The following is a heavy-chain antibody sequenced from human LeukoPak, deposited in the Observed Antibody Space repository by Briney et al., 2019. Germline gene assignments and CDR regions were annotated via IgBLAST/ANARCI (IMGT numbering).Heavy chain of an antibody. CDR3: AKDQLRGDYALNYYFDY. CDR2: ISGSGGST. V-gene: IGHV3-23*01. D-gene: IGHD4-17*01. Sequence: PGGSLRLPCAASGFTFSSYAVSWVRQAPGKGLEWVSAISGSGGSTYYADSVKGRFTISRDNSKNTLYLQMNSLRAEDTAVYYCAKDQLRGDYALNYYFDYWGQGTLVTVSS. CDR1: GFTFSSYA. J-gene: IGHJ4*02.